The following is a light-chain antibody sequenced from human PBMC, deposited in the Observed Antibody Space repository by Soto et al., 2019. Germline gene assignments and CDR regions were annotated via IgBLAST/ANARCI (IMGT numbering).Light chain of an antibody. CDR2: DAS. Sequence: DIQMTQSPSSLSASVGDRVTITCQASQDITNYLNWYQQKPGKAPKLLIYDASTLETGVPSRFSGSGSVTDFAFTSSSLQPEDIATYYCQHFDNRPLTFGQGTRLEIK. V-gene: IGKV1-33*01. CDR3: QHFDNRPLT. CDR1: QDITNY. J-gene: IGKJ5*01.